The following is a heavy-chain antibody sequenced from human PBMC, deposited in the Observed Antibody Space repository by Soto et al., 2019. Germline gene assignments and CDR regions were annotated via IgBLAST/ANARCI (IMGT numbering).Heavy chain of an antibody. CDR3: TLGREDAFEI. J-gene: IGHJ3*02. CDR2: IYYSGST. CDR1: GGSISSSSYY. D-gene: IGHD1-26*01. Sequence: QLQLQESGPGLVKPSETLSLTCTVSGGSISSSSYYWGWIRQPPGKGLGWIGSIYYSGSTYYNPSLKSRVTISVDTSKNQFSLKLRSVTAADTAVYYCTLGREDAFEIWGQGTMVTVSS. V-gene: IGHV4-39*01.